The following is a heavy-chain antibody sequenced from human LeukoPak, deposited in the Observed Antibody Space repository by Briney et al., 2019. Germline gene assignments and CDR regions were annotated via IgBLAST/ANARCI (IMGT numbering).Heavy chain of an antibody. J-gene: IGHJ3*02. CDR3: ARLPGRDCSSTSCRFLRAFDI. V-gene: IGHV4-59*01. CDR2: IYSFGNT. D-gene: IGHD2-2*01. Sequence: SETLSLTCSVSGGSMSSYYRSWIRQPPGKGLEWIGYIYSFGNTNYNPSLKSRITISIDTSKNQFSLKLSSVTAADTAVYYCARLPGRDCSSTSCRFLRAFDIWGQGTMVTVSS. CDR1: GGSMSSYY.